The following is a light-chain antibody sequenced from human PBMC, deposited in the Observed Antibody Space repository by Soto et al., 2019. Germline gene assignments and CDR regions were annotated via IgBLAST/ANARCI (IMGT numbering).Light chain of an antibody. CDR2: GAS. J-gene: IGKJ1*01. Sequence: EIVMTESPATMSVSPGERATLSCRASQSMGSNVAWYQQKPGQAPRLLIYGASNRATGIPDRFSGSGSGTDFTLTISRVEPEDFAVYYCHQYGSSPWTLGQGTKVDIK. V-gene: IGKV3-20*01. CDR3: HQYGSSPWT. CDR1: QSMGSN.